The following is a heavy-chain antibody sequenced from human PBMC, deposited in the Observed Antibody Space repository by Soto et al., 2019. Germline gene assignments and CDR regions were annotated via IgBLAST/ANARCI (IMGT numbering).Heavy chain of an antibody. CDR1: GYSFTSYW. D-gene: IGHD2-2*01. V-gene: IGHV5-51*01. CDR3: TRLSDCSTTSCYGHGMEV. Sequence: GESLKISCKGSGYSFTSYWIGWARQMPGKGLVWMGLIYPGDSDTRYSPSFQCQVTISAEKSISTAYLQRSSLKASDTAMYYCTRLSDCSTTSCYGHGMEVWGQGTTVAVSS. J-gene: IGHJ6*02. CDR2: IYPGDSDT.